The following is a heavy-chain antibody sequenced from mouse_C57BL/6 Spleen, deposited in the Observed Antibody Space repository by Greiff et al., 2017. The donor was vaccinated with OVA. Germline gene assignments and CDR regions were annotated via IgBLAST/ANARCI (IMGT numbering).Heavy chain of an antibody. Sequence: QVQLQQPGAELVRPGSSVKLSCKASGYTFTSYWMHWVKQRPIQGLEWIGNIDPSDSETHYNQKFKDKATLTVDKSSSTAYMQLSSLTSEDSAVYCGAREGDYDAWFAYWGQGTLVTVSA. CDR1: GYTFTSYW. D-gene: IGHD2-4*01. V-gene: IGHV1-52*01. CDR3: AREGDYDAWFAY. CDR2: IDPSDSET. J-gene: IGHJ3*01.